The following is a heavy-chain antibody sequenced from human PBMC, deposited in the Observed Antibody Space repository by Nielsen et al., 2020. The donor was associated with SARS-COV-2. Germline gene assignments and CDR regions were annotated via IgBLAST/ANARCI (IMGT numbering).Heavy chain of an antibody. CDR1: GVSISSSGHF. CDR2: MYYSGNT. Sequence: SETLSLTCTVSGVSISSSGHFWVWIRQTPGKGLEWIGSMYYSGNTYYNPSLKSRVTISVDTSKNQFSLKLSSVTAADTAVYYCARGRGYDSSGYRRYFDLWGRGTLVTVSS. D-gene: IGHD3-22*01. J-gene: IGHJ2*01. CDR3: ARGRGYDSSGYRRYFDL. V-gene: IGHV4-39*01.